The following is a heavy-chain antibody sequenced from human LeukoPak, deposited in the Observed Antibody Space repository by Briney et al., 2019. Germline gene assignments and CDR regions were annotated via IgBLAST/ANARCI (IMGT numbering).Heavy chain of an antibody. V-gene: IGHV3-7*04. D-gene: IGHD3-10*01. CDR2: IKQDGSQK. J-gene: IGHJ4*02. CDR1: GFSFTTXW. CDR3: TRDLVNY. Sequence: RLSCAASGFSFTTXWMSWVRQAPGKGLEWVATIKQDGSQKYYVDSVKGRFTISRDNAKKSLYLQMNSLRDEDTAVYYCTRDLVNYWGQGTXXTXS.